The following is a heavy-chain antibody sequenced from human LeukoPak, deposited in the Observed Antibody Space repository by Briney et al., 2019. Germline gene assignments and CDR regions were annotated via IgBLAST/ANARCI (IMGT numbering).Heavy chain of an antibody. V-gene: IGHV3-30*18. CDR2: ISYDGSNK. D-gene: IGHD4-17*01. Sequence: GRSLRLSCAASGFTFSSYGMHWVRQAPGKGLEWVAVISYDGSNKYYADSVEGRFTISRDNSKNTLYLQMNSLRAEDTAVYYCAKDLALRSASSDYWGQGTLVTVSS. CDR1: GFTFSSYG. J-gene: IGHJ4*02. CDR3: AKDLALRSASSDY.